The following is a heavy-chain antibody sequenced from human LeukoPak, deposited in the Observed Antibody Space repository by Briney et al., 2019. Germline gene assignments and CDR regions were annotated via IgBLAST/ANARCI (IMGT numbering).Heavy chain of an antibody. Sequence: GGSLRLSCVPSGITFSNSALSWVRQAPGKGLEWVSTITKSGDQTHYADSVRGLFTISRDNSKNTLYLQMNSLRAEDTAVYYCARDRYYGSGSYYYYGMDVWGQGTTVTVSS. CDR1: GITFSNSA. CDR3: ARDRYYGSGSYYYYGMDV. CDR2: ITKSGDQT. J-gene: IGHJ6*02. V-gene: IGHV3-23*01. D-gene: IGHD3-10*01.